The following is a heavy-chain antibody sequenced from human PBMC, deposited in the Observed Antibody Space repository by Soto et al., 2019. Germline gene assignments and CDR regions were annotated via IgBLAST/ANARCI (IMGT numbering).Heavy chain of an antibody. Sequence: QITLKESGPTLVKPTQTLTLTCTFSGFSLSTSGVGVGWIRQPPGKALEWLALISWDDDMRYSPSLKSMLTITKDTSQNQVVITLTNMDPVDTATYYCAHRRGYYDSSGYYYVDYWGQGTLVTVSS. CDR3: AHRRGYYDSSGYYYVDY. CDR1: GFSLSTSGVG. D-gene: IGHD3-22*01. CDR2: ISWDDDM. V-gene: IGHV2-5*02. J-gene: IGHJ4*02.